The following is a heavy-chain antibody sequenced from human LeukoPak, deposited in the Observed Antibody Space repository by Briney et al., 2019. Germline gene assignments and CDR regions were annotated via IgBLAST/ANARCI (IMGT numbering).Heavy chain of an antibody. V-gene: IGHV1-69*05. D-gene: IGHD1-26*01. CDR3: ARDRVVGWHEDFDY. Sequence: ASVKVSCKASGGTFSSYAISWVRQAPGQGLEWMGGIIPIFGTANYAQKFQGRVTITRDTSASTAYMELSSLRSEDTAVYYCARDRVVGWHEDFDYWGQGTLSPSPQ. J-gene: IGHJ4*02. CDR2: IIPIFGTA. CDR1: GGTFSSYA.